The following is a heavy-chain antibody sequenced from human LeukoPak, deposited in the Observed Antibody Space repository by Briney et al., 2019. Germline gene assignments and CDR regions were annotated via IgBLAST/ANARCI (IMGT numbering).Heavy chain of an antibody. CDR3: ARLKAGGSWSYYYMDV. V-gene: IGHV4-39*07. CDR1: GGSISSSSYY. J-gene: IGHJ6*03. CDR2: IYYSGST. D-gene: IGHD6-13*01. Sequence: PSETLSLTCTVSGGSISSSSYYWGWIRQPPGKGLEWIGSIYYSGSTYYNPSLKSRVTISVDTSKNQFSLKLSSVTAADTAVYYCARLKAGGSWSYYYMDVWGKGTTVTVSS.